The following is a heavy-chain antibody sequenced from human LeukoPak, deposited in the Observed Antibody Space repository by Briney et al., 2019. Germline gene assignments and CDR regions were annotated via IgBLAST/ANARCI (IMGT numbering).Heavy chain of an antibody. Sequence: PGGSLRLSCAASGFTFSSYGMHWVRQAPGKGLEWVAVISYDGSNKYYADSVKGRFTISRDNSKNTLYLQMNSLRAEDTAVYYCAKGEPRSGGCYYWGQGTLVTVSS. D-gene: IGHD6-19*01. J-gene: IGHJ4*02. CDR1: GFTFSSYG. V-gene: IGHV3-30*18. CDR2: ISYDGSNK. CDR3: AKGEPRSGGCYY.